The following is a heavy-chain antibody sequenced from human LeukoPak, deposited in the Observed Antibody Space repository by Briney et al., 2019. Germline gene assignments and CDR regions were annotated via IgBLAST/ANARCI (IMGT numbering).Heavy chain of an antibody. CDR1: GFTFSSSW. CDR3: ARDRGYCSSTTYFCCGWFDP. V-gene: IGHV3-7*01. D-gene: IGHD2-2*03. Sequence: GGSLRLSCAASGFTFSSSWMSWVRQAPGKGLEWVANIKEDGSEKYYVDSVKGRFTISRDNAKNSLYLQMNTLRAEDTAVYYCARDRGYCSSTTYFCCGWFDPWGQGTLVTVSS. CDR2: IKEDGSEK. J-gene: IGHJ5*02.